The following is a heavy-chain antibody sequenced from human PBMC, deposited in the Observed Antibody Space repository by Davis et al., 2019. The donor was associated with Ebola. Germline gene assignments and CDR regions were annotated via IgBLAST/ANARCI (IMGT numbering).Heavy chain of an antibody. CDR2: IYYSGST. CDR1: GGSISSYY. V-gene: IGHV4-59*01. J-gene: IGHJ4*02. D-gene: IGHD6-19*01. Sequence: MPSETLSLTCTVSGGSISSYYWSWIRQPPGKGLEWIGYIYYSGSTNYNPSLKSRVTISVDTSKNQFSLKLSSVTAADTAVYYCARMETMAGLDYWGQGTLVTVSS. CDR3: ARMETMAGLDY.